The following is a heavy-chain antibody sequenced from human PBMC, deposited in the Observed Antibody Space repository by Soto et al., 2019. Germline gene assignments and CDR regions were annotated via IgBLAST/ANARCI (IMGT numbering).Heavy chain of an antibody. J-gene: IGHJ3*02. CDR3: AKLATTSFGYCSSTSCYQELHALDI. D-gene: IGHD2-2*03. CDR2: ISGSGGST. V-gene: IGHV3-23*01. Sequence: EVQLLESGGCLVQPGGSLRLSCAASGFTFSRYAMSWVRQAPGKGLEGVAAISGSGGSTYYADSVKGRCTISRDNSKNALYLQMNSLRAEDTAVYYCAKLATTSFGYCSSTSCYQELHALDIWGQGTMVTVSS. CDR1: GFTFSRYA.